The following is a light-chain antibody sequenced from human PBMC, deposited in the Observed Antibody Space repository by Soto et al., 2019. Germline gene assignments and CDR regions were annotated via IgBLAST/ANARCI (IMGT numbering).Light chain of an antibody. J-gene: IGKJ5*01. CDR1: QSVSSY. CDR2: DAS. CDR3: QQRSNWPSIT. V-gene: IGKV3-11*01. Sequence: EIVFTQSPANLSLSPGERAPLPCRASQSVSSYLAWYQQKPGQAPRLLIYDASNRATGIPARFSGSGSGTDFTLTISSLEPEDFAVYYCQQRSNWPSITFGQGTRLEIK.